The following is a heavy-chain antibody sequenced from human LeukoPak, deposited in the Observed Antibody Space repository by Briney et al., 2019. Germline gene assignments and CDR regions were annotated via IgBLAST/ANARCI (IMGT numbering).Heavy chain of an antibody. Sequence: PSETLSLTCTVSGGSISNYWWSWIRQPPGKGLEWIGYVFDSGGTNYNPSLKSRVTISVDTSKKQFSLKLSSVTAADTAVYYCARGYSSSWNYFDYWGQGALVTVSS. CDR3: ARGYSSSWNYFDY. CDR2: VFDSGGT. V-gene: IGHV4-59*01. CDR1: GGSISNYW. J-gene: IGHJ4*02. D-gene: IGHD6-13*01.